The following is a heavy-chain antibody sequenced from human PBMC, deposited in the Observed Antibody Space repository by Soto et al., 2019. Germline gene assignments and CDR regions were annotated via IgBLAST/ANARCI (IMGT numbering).Heavy chain of an antibody. CDR3: ARDYYDTSGYPTYFDL. V-gene: IGHV3-21*01. CDR2: ISSSSSYI. Sequence: PGGSLRLSCAASGFTFSSYAMNWVRQTPGKGLEWVSSISSSSSYIYYADSVKGRFTISRDNAKNSLYLQMNSVRAEDTAVYYCARDYYDTSGYPTYFDLWGRGTLVTVSS. D-gene: IGHD3-22*01. CDR1: GFTFSSYA. J-gene: IGHJ2*01.